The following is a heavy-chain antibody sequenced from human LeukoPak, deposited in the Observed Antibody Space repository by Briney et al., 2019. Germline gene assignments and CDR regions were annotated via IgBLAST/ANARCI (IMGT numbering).Heavy chain of an antibody. CDR1: GFIFNSYG. J-gene: IGHJ4*02. CDR3: ARDLQGGGGDVWGSYRLFDY. V-gene: IGHV3-30*02. D-gene: IGHD3-16*02. Sequence: PGGSLRLSCAASGFIFNSYGMHWVRQAPGKGLEWVAFIRYDGSNKYYADSVKGRFTISRDNAKNSLYLQINSLRAEDTAVYYCARDLQGGGGDVWGSYRLFDYWGQGILVTVSS. CDR2: IRYDGSNK.